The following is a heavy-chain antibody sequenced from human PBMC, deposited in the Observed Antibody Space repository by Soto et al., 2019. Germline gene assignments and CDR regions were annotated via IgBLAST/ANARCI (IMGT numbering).Heavy chain of an antibody. CDR2: ISGNGYDT. CDR3: ASTPWNYGVNRYFDY. J-gene: IGHJ4*02. D-gene: IGHD1-7*01. CDR1: GFTFSSYA. V-gene: IGHV3-23*01. Sequence: GGSLRLSCAASGFTFSSYAMSWVRQAPGKGLEWVSSISGNGYDTYDADSVKGRFTISRDYSKNTLFLQMNSLRVEDTAIYYCASTPWNYGVNRYFDYWGQGTLVTVSS.